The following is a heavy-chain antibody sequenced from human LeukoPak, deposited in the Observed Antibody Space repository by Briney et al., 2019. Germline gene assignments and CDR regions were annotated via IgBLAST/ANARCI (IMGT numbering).Heavy chain of an antibody. Sequence: PGRSLRLSCAASGFTFSDYYMSWIRQAPGKGLEWVSYISSSSSYTNYADSVKGRFTISRDNAKNSLYLQMNSLRAEDTAVYYCARAYGYSSSWYRAFDIWGQGTMVTVSS. J-gene: IGHJ3*02. V-gene: IGHV3-11*06. D-gene: IGHD6-13*01. CDR1: GFTFSDYY. CDR3: ARAYGYSSSWYRAFDI. CDR2: ISSSSSYT.